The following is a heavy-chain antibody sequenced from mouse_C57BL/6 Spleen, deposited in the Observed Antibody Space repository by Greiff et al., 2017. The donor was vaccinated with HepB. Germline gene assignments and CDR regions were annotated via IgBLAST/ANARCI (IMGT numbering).Heavy chain of an antibody. V-gene: IGHV1-26*01. D-gene: IGHD1-1*01. CDR2: INPNNGGT. J-gene: IGHJ2*01. Sequence: EVKLQQSGPELVKPGASVKISCKASGYTFTDYYMNWVKQSHGKSLEWIGDINPNNGGTSYNQKFKGKATLTVDKSSSTAYMELRSLTSEDSAVYYCARAYGSSSDYWGQGTTLTVSS. CDR3: ARAYGSSSDY. CDR1: GYTFTDYY.